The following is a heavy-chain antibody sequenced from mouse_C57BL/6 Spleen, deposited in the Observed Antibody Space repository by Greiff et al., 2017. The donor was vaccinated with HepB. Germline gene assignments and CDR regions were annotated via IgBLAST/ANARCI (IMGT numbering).Heavy chain of an antibody. D-gene: IGHD1-1*01. J-gene: IGHJ1*03. Sequence: QVQLQQSGPELVKPGASVKLSCKASGYTFTSYDINWVKQRPGQGLEWIGWIYPRDGSTKYNEKFKGKATLTVDTSSSTAYMELDSLTSEDSAVYFCARGDYYYGSSHWYFDVWGTGTTVTVSS. CDR3: ARGDYYYGSSHWYFDV. CDR2: IYPRDGST. CDR1: GYTFTSYD. V-gene: IGHV1-85*01.